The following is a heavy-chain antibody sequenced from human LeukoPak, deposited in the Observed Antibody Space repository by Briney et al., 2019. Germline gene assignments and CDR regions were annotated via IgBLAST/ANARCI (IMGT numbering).Heavy chain of an antibody. CDR3: ARGPGGRSGYYPLEDYYYYYYMDV. CDR2: ISAYNGNT. Sequence: ASVKVSCKASGYTFTSYGISWVRQAPGQGLEWMGWISAYNGNTNYVQKLQGRVTMTTDTSTSTAYMELRSLRSDDTAVYYCARGPGGRSGYYPLEDYYYYYYMDVWGKGTTVTVSS. CDR1: GYTFTSYG. V-gene: IGHV1-18*01. J-gene: IGHJ6*03. D-gene: IGHD3-22*01.